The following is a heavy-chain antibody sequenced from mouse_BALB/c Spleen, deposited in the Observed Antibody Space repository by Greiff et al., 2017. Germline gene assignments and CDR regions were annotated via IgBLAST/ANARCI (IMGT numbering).Heavy chain of an antibody. D-gene: IGHD1-1*01. CDR2: IWAGGST. V-gene: IGHV2-9*02. J-gene: IGHJ2*01. CDR3: ARDYGSSSYCFDY. Sequence: VQGVESGPGLVAPSQSLSITCTVSGFSLTSYGVHWVRQPPGKGLEWLGVIWAGGSTNYNSALMSRLSISKDNSKSQVFLKMNSLQTDDTAMYYCARDYGSSSYCFDYWGQGTTLTVSS. CDR1: GFSLTSYG.